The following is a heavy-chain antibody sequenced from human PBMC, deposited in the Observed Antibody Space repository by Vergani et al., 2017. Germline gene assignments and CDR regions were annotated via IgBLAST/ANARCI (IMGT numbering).Heavy chain of an antibody. V-gene: IGHV5-51*01. CDR3: ARHTTYTDS. Sequence: EVQLVQSGAEVKKPGESLKISCQGSRYSITNYWIAWVRQRPGKGLEWMGIIYAGDSDVRYSPSFQGQVTISADKSISTAFLQWDSLKASDTALYYCARHTTYTDSWSQGTLVTVSS. CDR2: IYAGDSDV. D-gene: IGHD1-1*01. CDR1: RYSITNYW. J-gene: IGHJ4*02.